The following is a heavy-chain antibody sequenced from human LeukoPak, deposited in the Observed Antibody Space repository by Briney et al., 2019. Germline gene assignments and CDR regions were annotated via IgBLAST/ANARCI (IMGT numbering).Heavy chain of an antibody. CDR2: FDPEDGET. J-gene: IGHJ4*02. CDR3: ATAGQPYYDFWSGYNDY. Sequence: ASVKVSCKVSGYTLTELSMHWVRQAPGKGLEWMGGFDPEDGETIYAQKFQGGVTMTEDTSTDTAYMELSSLRSEDTAVYYCATAGQPYYDFWSGYNDYWGQGTLVTVSS. CDR1: GYTLTELS. D-gene: IGHD3-3*01. V-gene: IGHV1-24*01.